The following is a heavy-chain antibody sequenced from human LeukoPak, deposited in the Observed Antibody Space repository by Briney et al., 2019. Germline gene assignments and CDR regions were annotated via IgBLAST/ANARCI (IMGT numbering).Heavy chain of an antibody. CDR3: ASSSGYTGGYFDY. D-gene: IGHD3-22*01. CDR2: ITSGSSYI. CDR1: GFTVSNAW. J-gene: IGHJ4*02. Sequence: GGSLRLSCAASGFTVSNAWMSWVRQAPGKGLEWVSSITSGSSYIYYADSVKGRFTISRDNAKNSLYLQMNSLRAEDTAVYYCASSSGYTGGYFDYWGQGTLVTVSS. V-gene: IGHV3-21*01.